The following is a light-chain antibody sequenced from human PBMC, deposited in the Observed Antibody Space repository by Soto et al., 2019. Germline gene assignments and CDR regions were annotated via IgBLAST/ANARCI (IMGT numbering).Light chain of an antibody. CDR3: QSYDSTLSDRYV. V-gene: IGLV1-40*01. CDR1: SSSIGAGYD. CDR2: GNS. J-gene: IGLJ1*01. Sequence: QSVLTQPPSVSGAPGQRVTISCTGSSSSIGAGYDVHWYQQRPGTAPNLLIFGNSNRPSGVPDRFSGSKSGTSASLTITGLQAEDEGDYYCQSYDSTLSDRYVFGSGTKLTVL.